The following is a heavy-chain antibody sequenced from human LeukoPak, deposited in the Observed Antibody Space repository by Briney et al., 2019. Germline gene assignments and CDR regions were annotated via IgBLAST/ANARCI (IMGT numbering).Heavy chain of an antibody. V-gene: IGHV4-34*01. Sequence: SETLSLTCTVSGGSISSYYWSWIRQPPGKGLEWIGEINHSGSTNYNPSLKSRVTISVDTSKNQFSLKLSSVTAADTAVYYCARVEAAFDIWGQGTMVTVSS. J-gene: IGHJ3*02. CDR2: INHSGST. CDR1: GGSISSYY. CDR3: ARVEAAFDI.